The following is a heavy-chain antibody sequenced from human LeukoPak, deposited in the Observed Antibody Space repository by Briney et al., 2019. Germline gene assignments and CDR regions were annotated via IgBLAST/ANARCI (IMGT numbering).Heavy chain of an antibody. CDR3: ARQAQDGSDNYFDP. CDR2: IWTSGIT. Sequence: SETLSLTCTVSGGSISGHYWSWIRQSPGRGLEWIGNIWTSGITKYNPSLNSRVSTSIDTSKNQFSLKVSSMTAADTAVYYCARQAQDGSDNYFDPWGQGTLVTVSS. D-gene: IGHD1-14*01. V-gene: IGHV4-4*09. CDR1: GGSISGHY. J-gene: IGHJ5*02.